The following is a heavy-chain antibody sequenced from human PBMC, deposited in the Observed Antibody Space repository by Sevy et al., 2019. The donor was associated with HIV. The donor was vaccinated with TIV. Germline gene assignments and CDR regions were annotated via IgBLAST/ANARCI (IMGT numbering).Heavy chain of an antibody. V-gene: IGHV5-51*01. J-gene: IGHJ5*02. D-gene: IGHD1-1*01. Sequence: GESLKISCQGSGYNYASDWIAWVRQMPGKGLEWMGIIFPGDSETSYSSSFQGQVTISADKSMQTAYLQLSSLKTSDTAIYYCARKDMEENWFDPWGQGTLVTVSS. CDR1: GYNYASDW. CDR2: IFPGDSET. CDR3: ARKDMEENWFDP.